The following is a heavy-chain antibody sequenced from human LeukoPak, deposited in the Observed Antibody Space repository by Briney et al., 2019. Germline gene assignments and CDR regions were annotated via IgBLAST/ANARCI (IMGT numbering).Heavy chain of an antibody. J-gene: IGHJ5*02. CDR1: GGSISSGDYY. V-gene: IGHV4-30-4*08. Sequence: SETLSLTCTVSGGSISSGDYYWSWIRQPPGKGLEWIGYIYYSGSTYYNPSLKSRVTISVDTSKNQFSLKLSSVTAADTAVYYCARVVVVAATGILFDPWGQGTLVTVSS. CDR3: ARVVVVAATGILFDP. CDR2: IYYSGST. D-gene: IGHD2-15*01.